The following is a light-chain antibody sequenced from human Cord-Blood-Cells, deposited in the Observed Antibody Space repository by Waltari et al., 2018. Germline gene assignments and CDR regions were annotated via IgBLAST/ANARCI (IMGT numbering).Light chain of an antibody. CDR3: QQYYSTPRT. J-gene: IGKJ1*01. V-gene: IGKV4-1*01. CDR1: QGVLYSSNNKNY. Sequence: DIVMTQSPDSLAVSLGERATINCKSSQGVLYSSNNKNYLAWYQQKPGKPPNLLIYWAPTRESGVPDRFSGSGSGTDFTLTISSLQAEDVAVYYCQQYYSTPRTFGQGTKVEIK. CDR2: WAP.